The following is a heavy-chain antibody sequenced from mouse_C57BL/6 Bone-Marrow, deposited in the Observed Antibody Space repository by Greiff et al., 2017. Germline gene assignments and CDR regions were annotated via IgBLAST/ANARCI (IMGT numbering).Heavy chain of an antibody. CDR2: INPSSGYT. D-gene: IGHD2-3*01. Sequence: VQLQQSGAELARPGASVKMSCKASGYTFTSYSMHWVKQRPGQGLEWIGDINPSSGYTKYNQKFKDKATLTADKSSSTAYMQLSSLTSEDSAVYYGARGSYDGYYVWFAYWGQGTLVTVSA. J-gene: IGHJ3*01. V-gene: IGHV1-4*01. CDR3: ARGSYDGYYVWFAY. CDR1: GYTFTSYS.